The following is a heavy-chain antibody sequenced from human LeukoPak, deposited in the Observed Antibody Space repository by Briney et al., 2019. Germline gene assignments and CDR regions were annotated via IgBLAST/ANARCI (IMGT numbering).Heavy chain of an antibody. V-gene: IGHV3-21*04. J-gene: IGHJ4*02. D-gene: IGHD3-22*01. CDR1: GFTFSSYS. Sequence: GGSLRLAWAASGFTFSSYSMNWVRQAPGKVLEWVSSIISSSSYIYYADSVKGRFTISRDNAKNSLYLQMNSLRAEDTAVYYCARDLHYDTSGYSGYWGQGTLVTVSS. CDR2: IISSSSYI. CDR3: ARDLHYDTSGYSGY.